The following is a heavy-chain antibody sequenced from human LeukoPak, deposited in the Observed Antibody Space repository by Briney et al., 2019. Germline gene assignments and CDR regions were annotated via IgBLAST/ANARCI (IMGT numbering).Heavy chain of an antibody. V-gene: IGHV3-30*02. CDR3: AKLDYSNFAALDY. J-gene: IGHJ4*02. D-gene: IGHD4-11*01. CDR1: GFIFSSYG. CDR2: IRYDGSNK. Sequence: GGSLRLSCAASGFIFSSYGMHWVRQAPGKGLEWVAFIRYDGSNKYYADSVKGRFTISRDNSKNTLYLQMNSLRAEDTAVYYCAKLDYSNFAALDYWGQGTLVTVSS.